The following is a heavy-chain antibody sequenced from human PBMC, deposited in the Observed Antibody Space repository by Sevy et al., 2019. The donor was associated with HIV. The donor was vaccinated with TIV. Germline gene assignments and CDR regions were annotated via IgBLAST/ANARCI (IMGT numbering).Heavy chain of an antibody. CDR3: AKTYYYDSSGYQGAFDI. D-gene: IGHD3-22*01. V-gene: IGHV3-30*04. Sequence: GWSLRLSCAASGFTFSSYAMHWVRQAPGKGLEWVAVISYDGSNKYYADSVKGRFTISRDNSKNTLYLQMNSLRAEDTAVYYCAKTYYYDSSGYQGAFDIWGQGTMVTVSS. CDR1: GFTFSSYA. CDR2: ISYDGSNK. J-gene: IGHJ3*02.